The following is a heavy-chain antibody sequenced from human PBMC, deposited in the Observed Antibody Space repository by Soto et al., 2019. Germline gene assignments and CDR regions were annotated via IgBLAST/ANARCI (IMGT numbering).Heavy chain of an antibody. CDR2: IIPIFGTT. Sequence: QVQLVQSGAEVKKPGSSVKISCKTSGGNFSRNGISWVRQAPGQGLEWMGGIIPIFGTTNYAHKFRGRVTVNADESTGTVYMGMNSLRSEDTAVYYCARASDSTWYNWFDPWGQGTLVTVSS. CDR1: GGNFSRNG. J-gene: IGHJ5*02. CDR3: ARASDSTWYNWFDP. D-gene: IGHD6-13*01. V-gene: IGHV1-69*01.